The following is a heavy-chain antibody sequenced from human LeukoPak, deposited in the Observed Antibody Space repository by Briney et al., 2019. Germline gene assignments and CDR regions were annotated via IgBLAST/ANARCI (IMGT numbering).Heavy chain of an antibody. V-gene: IGHV4-38-2*02. CDR3: AREAVTRVWFDP. Sequence: PSETLSLTCAVSGYSITSGYYWGGVRQPPGQGLEWIGSINHSGSTYYNPSLKSRVTISVDTSKNQFSLKLNSVTAADTAVYYCAREAVTRVWFDPWGQGTLVIVSS. J-gene: IGHJ5*02. CDR2: INHSGST. D-gene: IGHD6-19*01. CDR1: GYSITSGYY.